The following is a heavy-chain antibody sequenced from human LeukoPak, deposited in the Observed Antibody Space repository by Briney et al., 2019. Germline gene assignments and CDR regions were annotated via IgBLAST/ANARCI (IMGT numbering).Heavy chain of an antibody. CDR2: IYPGDSQT. V-gene: IGHV5-51*01. Sequence: GESLKISCQGSGYSFSNYWIGWVRQMPGKGLEWMGIIYPGDSQTRYSPSFQGQVTISADKSISTAYLQWSSLKASDTAMYYCARHSPEFAAAGIRYYYYYMDVWGKGTTVTVSS. J-gene: IGHJ6*03. CDR3: ARHSPEFAAAGIRYYYYYMDV. CDR1: GYSFSNYW. D-gene: IGHD6-13*01.